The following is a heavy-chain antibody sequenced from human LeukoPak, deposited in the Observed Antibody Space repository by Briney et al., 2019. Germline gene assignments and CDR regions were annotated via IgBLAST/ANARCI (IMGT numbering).Heavy chain of an antibody. D-gene: IGHD1-1*01. CDR1: GGSISSSSYY. Sequence: PSESLSLTCTVSGGSISSSSYYWAWIRQPPGKGLEWIGSFYYSGSTYYNASLKSRVTISIETSKNQFSLKLSSVTAADTAMYYCARDKCFTGTCCSDSWGHGTLVTVSS. CDR3: ARDKCFTGTCCSDS. J-gene: IGHJ5*01. V-gene: IGHV4-39*07. CDR2: FYYSGST.